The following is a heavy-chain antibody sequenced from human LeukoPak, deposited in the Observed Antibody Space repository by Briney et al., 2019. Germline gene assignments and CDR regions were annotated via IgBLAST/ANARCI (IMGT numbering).Heavy chain of an antibody. CDR2: ISWNSGSI. CDR1: GFTFDDYA. Sequence: AGGSLRLSCAASGFTFDDYAMHWVRQAPGKGLEWVSGISWNSGSIGYADSVKGRFTISRDNAKNSLYLQMNSLRAEDTAVYYCARDKYSYGSVALFDYWGQGTLVTVSS. CDR3: ARDKYSYGSVALFDY. D-gene: IGHD5-18*01. V-gene: IGHV3-9*01. J-gene: IGHJ4*02.